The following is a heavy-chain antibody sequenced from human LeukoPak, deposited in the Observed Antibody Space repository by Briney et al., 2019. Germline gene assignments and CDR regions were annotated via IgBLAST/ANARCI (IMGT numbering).Heavy chain of an antibody. V-gene: IGHV4-30-4*01. CDR2: IYYSGST. J-gene: IGHJ4*02. D-gene: IGHD3-10*01. CDR3: ARGAARYYYGSGSYYVFRY. CDR1: GGSISSGDYY. Sequence: PSETLSLTCTVSGGSISSGDYYWSWIRQPPGKGLEWIVYIYYSGSTYYNPSLKSRFTISVDTSKNQFSLKLSSVTAADTAVYYCARGAARYYYGSGSYYVFRYWGQGTLVTVSS.